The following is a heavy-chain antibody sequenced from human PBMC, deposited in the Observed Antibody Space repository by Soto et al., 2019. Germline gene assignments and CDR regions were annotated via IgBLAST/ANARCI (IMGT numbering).Heavy chain of an antibody. V-gene: IGHV1-69*12. J-gene: IGHJ6*02. D-gene: IGHD1-7*01. CDR2: IIPIFGTA. CDR1: GGTFSSYA. CDR3: ARGHNWNYEGKWYYYGMDV. Sequence: QVQLVQSGAEVKKPGSSVKVSCKASGGTFSSYAISWVRQAPGQGLEWMGGIIPIFGTANYAQKFQGRVNITADGTTSTAYRELSSLRAEDTAVYYCARGHNWNYEGKWYYYGMDVWGQGTTVTVSS.